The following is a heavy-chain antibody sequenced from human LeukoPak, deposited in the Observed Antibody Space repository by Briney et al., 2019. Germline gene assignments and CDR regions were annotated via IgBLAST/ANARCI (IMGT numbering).Heavy chain of an antibody. V-gene: IGHV3-23*01. D-gene: IGHD3-22*01. CDR2: ISGSGTST. Sequence: GGSLRLSCAASGFTFSNYAMSWVRQAPGKGLEWVSGISGSGTSTYYADSVKGRFTISRDNSKNTLYLQMNSLRAEDTAVYYCASRNCYDSSGYYYYYFDYWGQGILVTVSS. J-gene: IGHJ4*02. CDR1: GFTFSNYA. CDR3: ASRNCYDSSGYYYYYFDY.